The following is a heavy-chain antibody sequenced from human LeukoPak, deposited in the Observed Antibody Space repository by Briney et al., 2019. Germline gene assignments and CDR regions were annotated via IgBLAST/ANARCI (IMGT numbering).Heavy chain of an antibody. CDR3: AGRRLSTRRTFDY. Sequence: PSETLSLTCSVSGGSISTYYWSWIRHPAGKGLDWIPQLHASGSTNFNPSLKSRVSISMDTPNNQFSLMRSSVTAADTAISYCAGRRLSTRRTFDYWGHGTLVTVSS. D-gene: IGHD3-3*02. CDR1: GGSISTYY. CDR2: LHASGST. J-gene: IGHJ4*01. V-gene: IGHV4-4*07.